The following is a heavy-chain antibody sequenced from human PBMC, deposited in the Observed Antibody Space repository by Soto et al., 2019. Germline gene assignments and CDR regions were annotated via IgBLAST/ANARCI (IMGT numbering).Heavy chain of an antibody. CDR1: GFTFSSYA. D-gene: IGHD3-10*01. CDR2: ISYDGSNK. Sequence: RLSCAASGFTFSSYAMHWVRQAPGKGLEWVAVISYDGSNKYYADSVKGRFTISRDKYKNTLYLQMNSLKAEDTAVYFCARLPSGNYQNWFDPWGQGTLVTVSS. CDR3: ARLPSGNYQNWFDP. J-gene: IGHJ5*02. V-gene: IGHV3-30-3*01.